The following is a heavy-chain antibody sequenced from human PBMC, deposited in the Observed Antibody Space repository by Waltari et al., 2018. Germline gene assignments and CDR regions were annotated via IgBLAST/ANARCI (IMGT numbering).Heavy chain of an antibody. CDR1: AYTFTAYY. CDR2: DDPEDGET. J-gene: IGHJ5*02. Sequence: VHLVQLGADVQTPAPTMKISCKVSAYTFTAYYMHWVQQAPGKGLKWMALDDPEDGETIYTEKYQGRVTITADTSTDTAYMELSSLRSEDTAEDYGATLVGPHPWGQGTLVTVSS. CDR3: ATLVGPHP. D-gene: IGHD2-8*02. V-gene: IGHV1-69-2*01.